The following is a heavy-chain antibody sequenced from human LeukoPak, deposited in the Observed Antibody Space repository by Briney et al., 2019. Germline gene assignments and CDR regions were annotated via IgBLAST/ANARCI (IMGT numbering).Heavy chain of an antibody. Sequence: SETLSPTCTVSGGSISSYYWGWLRQPAGKGLEWIGRIYTSGSTNYNPSLKSRVTISVDKSKNQFSLKLTSVTAADTAVYYCARLNGDYDWGNWFDPWGQGTLVTVSS. CDR1: GGSISSYY. D-gene: IGHD4-17*01. CDR2: IYTSGST. V-gene: IGHV4-4*07. J-gene: IGHJ5*02. CDR3: ARLNGDYDWGNWFDP.